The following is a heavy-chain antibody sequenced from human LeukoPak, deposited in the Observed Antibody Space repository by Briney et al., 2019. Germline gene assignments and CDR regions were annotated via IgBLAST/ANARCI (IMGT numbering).Heavy chain of an antibody. D-gene: IGHD3-22*01. J-gene: IGHJ4*02. V-gene: IGHV4-4*07. Sequence: SETLSLTCTVSGGSISSYYWSWIRQPAGKGLEWIGRIYTSGSTNYNPSLKSRVTMSVDTSKNQFSLKVSSVTAADTGVYYCARDSSGYYYATGFDYWGQGTLVTVSS. CDR3: ARDSSGYYYATGFDY. CDR1: GGSISSYY. CDR2: IYTSGST.